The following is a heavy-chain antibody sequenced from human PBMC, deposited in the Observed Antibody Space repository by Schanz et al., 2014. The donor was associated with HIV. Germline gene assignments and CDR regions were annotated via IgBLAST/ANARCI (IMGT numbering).Heavy chain of an antibody. CDR1: GFAFRSYS. V-gene: IGHV3-21*01. Sequence: EVQVVESGGGLVKPGGSLRLSCAASGFAFRSYSMNWVRQAPGKGLEWVSSISSGNSYIYYADSVKGRFTISRDDAKSSLFLQMNSLRAEDTAVYYCARGDAALGDYWGQGTLVTVSP. CDR2: ISSGNSYI. CDR3: ARGDAALGDY. D-gene: IGHD5-18*01. J-gene: IGHJ4*02.